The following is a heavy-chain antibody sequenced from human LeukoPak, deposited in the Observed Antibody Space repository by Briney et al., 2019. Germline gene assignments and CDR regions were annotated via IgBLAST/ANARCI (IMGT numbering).Heavy chain of an antibody. CDR3: ATTLNRAIPGGA. V-gene: IGHV3-7*01. J-gene: IGHJ5*02. D-gene: IGHD2/OR15-2a*01. CDR2: IKQDGSKK. Sequence: PGGSLRLSCAASGFTVSSHWMSWVRQAPGKGLEWVANIKQDGSKKSYVDSVEGRFTISRDNAKNSLYLQMSSLRAEDTAVYYCATTLNRAIPGGAWGQGTLVTVSS. CDR1: GFTVSSHW.